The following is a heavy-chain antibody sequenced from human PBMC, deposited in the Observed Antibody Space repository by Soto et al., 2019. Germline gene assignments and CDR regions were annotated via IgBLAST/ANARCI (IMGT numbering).Heavy chain of an antibody. D-gene: IGHD1-7*01. Sequence: ASVKVSCKASDYTFTSYGVSWVRQAPGQGLEWMGWISVKNGNTNYGQKFQGRVTMTTDTSTSTAYMELRSLRSDDTAVYYCARGPITGTNWFDPWGQGTLVTVSS. CDR1: DYTFTSYG. CDR2: ISVKNGNT. J-gene: IGHJ5*02. CDR3: ARGPITGTNWFDP. V-gene: IGHV1-18*01.